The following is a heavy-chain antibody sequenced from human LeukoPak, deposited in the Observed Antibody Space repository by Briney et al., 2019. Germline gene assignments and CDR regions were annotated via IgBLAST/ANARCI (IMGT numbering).Heavy chain of an antibody. Sequence: GGSLRPSCAASGFTFSSYGMHWVRQAPGKGLEWVAVIWYDGSNKYYADSVKGRFTISRDNSKNTLYLQMNSLRAEDTAVYYCAKEGIAAAALDYWGQGTLVTVSS. CDR2: IWYDGSNK. J-gene: IGHJ4*02. CDR3: AKEGIAAAALDY. D-gene: IGHD6-13*01. V-gene: IGHV3-33*06. CDR1: GFTFSSYG.